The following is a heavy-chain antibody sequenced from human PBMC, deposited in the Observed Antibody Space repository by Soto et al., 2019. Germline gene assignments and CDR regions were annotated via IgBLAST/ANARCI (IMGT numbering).Heavy chain of an antibody. J-gene: IGHJ4*02. Sequence: QITLKESGRTLVKPTQTLTLTCTFSGFSLTTRPVGVGWIRQPPGQALEWLALIYWDDDKRYNPSLKARVTITNDTSKNQVVLTMTNMDPVDTATYYCAHRQLYNGAWNEGTFDYWGQGALVTVSS. D-gene: IGHD1-1*01. V-gene: IGHV2-5*02. CDR1: GFSLTTRPVG. CDR3: AHRQLYNGAWNEGTFDY. CDR2: IYWDDDK.